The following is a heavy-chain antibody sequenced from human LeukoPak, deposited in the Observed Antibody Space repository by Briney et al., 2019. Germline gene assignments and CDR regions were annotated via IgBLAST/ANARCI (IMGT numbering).Heavy chain of an antibody. CDR1: GFTVSSNY. J-gene: IGHJ3*02. CDR2: IYSGGST. CDR3: ANSLGKLPFDI. D-gene: IGHD3-10*01. Sequence: PGGSLRLSCAASGFTVSSNYMSWVRQAPGKGLEWVSVIYSGGSTYYADSVKGRFTISRDNSKNTLYLQMNSLRAEDTAVYYCANSLGKLPFDIWGQGTMVTVSS. V-gene: IGHV3-53*01.